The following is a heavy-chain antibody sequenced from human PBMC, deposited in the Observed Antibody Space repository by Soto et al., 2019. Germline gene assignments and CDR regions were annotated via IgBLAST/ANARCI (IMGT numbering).Heavy chain of an antibody. V-gene: IGHV4-34*01. Sequence: PSETLSLTCAVYGGSFSGYYWSWIRQPPGKGLEWIGEINHSGSTNYNPSLKSRVTISVDTSKNQFPLKLSSVTAADTAVYYCARGVRVKYYYYYYGMDVWGQGTTVTVSS. CDR2: INHSGST. D-gene: IGHD3-10*01. CDR1: GGSFSGYY. J-gene: IGHJ6*02. CDR3: ARGVRVKYYYYYYGMDV.